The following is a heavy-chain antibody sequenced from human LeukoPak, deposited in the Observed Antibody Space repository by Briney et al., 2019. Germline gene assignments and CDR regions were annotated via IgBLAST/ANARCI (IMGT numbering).Heavy chain of an antibody. CDR3: ARDLTSIAAH. Sequence: GGSLRLSCAASGFTFSSYAMHWVRQAPGKGLEWVAVISYDGSNKYYADSVKGRFTISRDNSKNTPYLQMNSLRAEDTAVYYCARDLTSIAAHWGQGTLVTVSS. CDR2: ISYDGSNK. V-gene: IGHV3-30*01. D-gene: IGHD6-6*01. J-gene: IGHJ4*02. CDR1: GFTFSSYA.